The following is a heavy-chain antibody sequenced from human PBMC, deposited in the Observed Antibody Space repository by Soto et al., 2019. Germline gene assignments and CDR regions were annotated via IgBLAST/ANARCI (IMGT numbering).Heavy chain of an antibody. J-gene: IGHJ5*02. CDR2: IYYSGST. CDR3: ARQVPYCTNGVCYTGYNWFDP. V-gene: IGHV4-39*01. CDR1: GGSISSSSYY. D-gene: IGHD2-8*01. Sequence: KTSETLSLTCTVSGGSISSSSYYWGWIRQPPGKGLEWIGSIYYSGSTYYNPSLKSRVTISVDTSKNQFSLKLSSVTAADTAVYYCARQVPYCTNGVCYTGYNWFDPWGQGTLVTVSS.